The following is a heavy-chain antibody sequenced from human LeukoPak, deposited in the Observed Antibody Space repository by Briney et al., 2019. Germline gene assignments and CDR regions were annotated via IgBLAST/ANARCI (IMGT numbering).Heavy chain of an antibody. Sequence: GGSLRLSCAASGFTFDDYAMHWVRQAPGKGLEWVSGISWNSGSIGYADSVKGRFTISRDNAKNSLYLQMNSLRAEDTALYYCAKDMGQRSYYHGSGSSLDYWGQGTLVTVPS. D-gene: IGHD3-10*01. CDR2: ISWNSGSI. J-gene: IGHJ4*02. V-gene: IGHV3-9*01. CDR3: AKDMGQRSYYHGSGSSLDY. CDR1: GFTFDDYA.